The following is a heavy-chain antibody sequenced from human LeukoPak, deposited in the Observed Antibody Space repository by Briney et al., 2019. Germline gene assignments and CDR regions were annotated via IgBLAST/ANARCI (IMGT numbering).Heavy chain of an antibody. V-gene: IGHV3-23*01. CDR3: AKSPYYYDSSGYYYS. Sequence: GGSLRLSCAASGFTVSNNYINWVRQAPGKGLEWVSAISGSGGSTYYADSVKGRFTISRDNSKNTLYLQMNSLRAEDTAVYYCAKSPYYYDSSGYYYSWGQGTLVTVSP. D-gene: IGHD3-22*01. J-gene: IGHJ4*02. CDR2: ISGSGGST. CDR1: GFTVSNNY.